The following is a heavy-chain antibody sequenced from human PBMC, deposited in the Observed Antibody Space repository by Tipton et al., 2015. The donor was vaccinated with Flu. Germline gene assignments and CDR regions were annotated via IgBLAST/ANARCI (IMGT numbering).Heavy chain of an antibody. CDR3: ARDEGGTYPD. CDR2: VYDDGRT. J-gene: IGHJ4*02. V-gene: IGHV3-53*01. D-gene: IGHD1-14*01. CDR1: GFTVSTSY. Sequence: VQLVQSGGGLIRPGGSLRLSRAVSGFTVSTSYMSWVRQPPGKGLEWVSIVYDDGRTYYADSVEGRFAISRDNSKNILYLQMNSLRADDTAVYFCARDEGGTYPDRGQRTLVTVSS.